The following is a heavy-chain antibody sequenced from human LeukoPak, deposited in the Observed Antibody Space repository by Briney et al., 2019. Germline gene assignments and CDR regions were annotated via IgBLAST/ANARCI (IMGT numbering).Heavy chain of an antibody. D-gene: IGHD5-18*01. CDR2: ISSSSSYI. J-gene: IGHJ3*02. CDR1: GFTFSSYS. V-gene: IGHV3-21*01. CDR3: ASPEYSYGFNDAFDI. Sequence: PGGSLRLSXAASGFTFSSYSMNWVRQAPGKGLEWVSSISSSSSYIYYADSVKGRFTISRDNAKNSLYLQMNSLRAEDTAVYYCASPEYSYGFNDAFDIWGQGKMVTVSS.